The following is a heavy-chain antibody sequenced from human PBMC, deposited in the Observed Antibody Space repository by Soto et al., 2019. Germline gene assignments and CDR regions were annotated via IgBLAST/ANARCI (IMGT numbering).Heavy chain of an antibody. CDR3: ARTRGYSDYDLDY. CDR1: GFTFSSFA. J-gene: IGHJ4*02. D-gene: IGHD5-12*01. V-gene: IGHV3-23*01. CDR2: ISYSGVST. Sequence: EVQLLESGGGLVQPGGSLRLSCAASGFTFSSFAMTWVRQAPGKGLEWVSAISYSGVSTYYADSVKCRFTISRDSSEKTLSLQMNSLRVDDTAVYYCARTRGYSDYDLDYWGQGTLVTVSS.